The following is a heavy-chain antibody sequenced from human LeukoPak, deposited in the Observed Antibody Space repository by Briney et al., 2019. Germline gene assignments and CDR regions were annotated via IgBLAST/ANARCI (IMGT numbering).Heavy chain of an antibody. CDR3: ARTTNWNDDGSFDY. CDR1: GGTFSSYA. Sequence: SVKVSCKASGGTFSSYAISWVRQAPGQGLEWMGRIIPIFGTANYAHKFQGRVTITTDESTSTAYLELSSLRSEDTAVYYCARTTNWNDDGSFDYWGQGTLVTVSS. D-gene: IGHD1-1*01. V-gene: IGHV1-69*05. J-gene: IGHJ4*02. CDR2: IIPIFGTA.